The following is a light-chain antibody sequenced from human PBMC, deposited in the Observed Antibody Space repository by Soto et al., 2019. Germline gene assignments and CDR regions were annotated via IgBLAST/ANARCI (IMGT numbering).Light chain of an antibody. V-gene: IGKV3-11*01. Sequence: ERVMTQSQATLSVSPVSRATLSCRASQSVATYVAWYQQKPGQAPRLLIYDAFNRATGTPARFSGSGSGTDFTLTISSLEPADSAVYYCQQRIKWPITFGQGTRLEIK. CDR1: QSVATY. J-gene: IGKJ5*01. CDR2: DAF. CDR3: QQRIKWPIT.